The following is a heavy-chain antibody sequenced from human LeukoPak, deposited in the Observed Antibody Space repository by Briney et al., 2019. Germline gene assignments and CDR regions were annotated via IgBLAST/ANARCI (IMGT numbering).Heavy chain of an antibody. Sequence: GGSLRLSCAASGFTFSSYAMSWVRQAPGKGLEWVSAISGSGGSTYYADSVKGRFTISRDNSKNTLYLQMNGLRAEDTAVYYCAKPYYYDSSGYYSDFDYWGQGTLVTVSS. J-gene: IGHJ4*02. CDR3: AKPYYYDSSGYYSDFDY. V-gene: IGHV3-23*01. D-gene: IGHD3-22*01. CDR1: GFTFSSYA. CDR2: ISGSGGST.